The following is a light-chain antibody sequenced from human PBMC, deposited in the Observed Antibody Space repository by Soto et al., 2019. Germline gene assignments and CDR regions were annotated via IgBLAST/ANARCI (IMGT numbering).Light chain of an antibody. V-gene: IGLV2-14*01. CDR1: SSDVGGYNY. CDR3: SSYTSSRADV. Sequence: QSVLTQPASVSGSPGQSITISCTGTSSDVGGYNYVSWYQQHPGKAPKLMIHEVSNRPSGVSNRFSGSKSGNTASLTISGLQAEDEADYYCSSYTSSRADVFGTGTKVTVL. CDR2: EVS. J-gene: IGLJ1*01.